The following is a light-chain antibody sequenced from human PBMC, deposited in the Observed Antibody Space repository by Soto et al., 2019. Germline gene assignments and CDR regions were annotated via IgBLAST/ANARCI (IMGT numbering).Light chain of an antibody. V-gene: IGLV1-40*01. J-gene: IGLJ1*01. CDR2: VNS. Sequence: QSALTQPPSVSGAPGQRVTISCTGSSSNIGAGYDVHWYQQLPGTAPKLLIYVNSNRPSGVPDRFSGSKSGTSASLAITGLQAEDEADYYCQSYDSSLSVLYVFGTGTKVTVL. CDR1: SSNIGAGYD. CDR3: QSYDSSLSVLYV.